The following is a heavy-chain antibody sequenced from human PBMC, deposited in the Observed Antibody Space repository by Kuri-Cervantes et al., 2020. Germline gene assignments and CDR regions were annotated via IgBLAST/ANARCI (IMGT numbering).Heavy chain of an antibody. Sequence: GESLKISCAASGFTFISYGMHWVRQAPGKGLEWVAVISNDGSNKYYADSVKGRFTISRDNSKNTLYLQMNSLKAEDTAVYYCAREVNTFDFWSGYHPPPWFDPWGQGTLVTVSS. J-gene: IGHJ5*02. CDR3: AREVNTFDFWSGYHPPPWFDP. V-gene: IGHV3-30*03. D-gene: IGHD3-3*01. CDR2: ISNDGSNK. CDR1: GFTFISYG.